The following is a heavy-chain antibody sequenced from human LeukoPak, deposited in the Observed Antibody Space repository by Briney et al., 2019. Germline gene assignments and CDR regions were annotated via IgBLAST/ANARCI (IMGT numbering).Heavy chain of an antibody. D-gene: IGHD3-3*01. V-gene: IGHV3-21*01. J-gene: IGHJ4*01. CDR3: ARDXRDAPYDFWSGPYYFDY. Sequence: GGSLRLSCAASGFTFSSYSMNWVRQAPGKGLEWVSSISSSSSYIYYADSVKGRFTISRDNAKNSLYLQMNSLTAEDTAVYYCARDXRDAPYDFWSGPYYFDYWGXGXLXXVS. CDR2: ISSSSSYI. CDR1: GFTFSSYS.